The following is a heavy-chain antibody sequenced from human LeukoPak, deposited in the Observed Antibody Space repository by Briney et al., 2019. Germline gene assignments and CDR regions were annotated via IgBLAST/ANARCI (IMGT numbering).Heavy chain of an antibody. CDR1: GFTFSSYS. V-gene: IGHV3-66*01. Sequence: GGSLRLSCAASGFTFSSYSMNWVRQAPGKGLEWVSFIYSDNTHYSDSVKGRFTISRDNSKNTLYLQMNSLRAEDTAVYYCARDSYYDSRGTYWGQGTLVTVSS. CDR2: IYSDNT. J-gene: IGHJ4*02. CDR3: ARDSYYDSRGTY. D-gene: IGHD3-22*01.